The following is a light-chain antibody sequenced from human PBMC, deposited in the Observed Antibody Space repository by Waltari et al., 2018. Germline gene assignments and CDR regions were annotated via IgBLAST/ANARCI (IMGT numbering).Light chain of an antibody. V-gene: IGKV1-39*01. CDR2: AAS. Sequence: DIQMTQSPSSLSASVGDRVTTTCRASQTISTYLNWYQQKPGRAPRLLIYAASSLQGGVPSRFSGSGSGTDFTLTVSSLQPEDFATYYCQQSHSAPWTFGQGTKVEIK. CDR1: QTISTY. CDR3: QQSHSAPWT. J-gene: IGKJ1*01.